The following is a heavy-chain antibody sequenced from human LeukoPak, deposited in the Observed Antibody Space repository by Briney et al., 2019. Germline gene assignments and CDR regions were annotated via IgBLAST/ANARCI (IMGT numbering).Heavy chain of an antibody. D-gene: IGHD6-13*01. J-gene: IGHJ4*02. CDR3: ARGVGSSSWWFDY. V-gene: IGHV4-34*01. CDR1: GGSFSGYY. CDR2: INHSGRP. Sequence: SETLSLTCAVYGGSFSGYYWSWIRQPPGKGLEGIGEINHSGRPNYNPSLKSRVTISVDTSKNQFSLKLSSVTAADTAVYYCARGVGSSSWWFDYWGQGTLVTVSS.